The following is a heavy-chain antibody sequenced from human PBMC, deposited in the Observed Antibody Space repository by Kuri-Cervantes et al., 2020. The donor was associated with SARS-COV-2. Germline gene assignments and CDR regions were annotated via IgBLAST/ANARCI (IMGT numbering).Heavy chain of an antibody. CDR3: ATRGGVYCSGGSCYSDYYYYGMDV. V-gene: IGHV3-7*03. CDR2: IKRDGSEE. Sequence: GGSLRLSCAASGFTFSTYWMSWVRQAPGKGLEWVANIKRDGSEEYYVDSVKGRFTVSRDNAKNSLYLQMNSPRAEDTAVYYCATRGGVYCSGGSCYSDYYYYGMDVWGQGTTVTVSS. J-gene: IGHJ6*02. D-gene: IGHD2-15*01. CDR1: GFTFSTYW.